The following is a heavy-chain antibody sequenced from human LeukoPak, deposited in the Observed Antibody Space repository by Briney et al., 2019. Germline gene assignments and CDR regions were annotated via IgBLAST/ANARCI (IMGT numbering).Heavy chain of an antibody. V-gene: IGHV4-59*01. D-gene: IGHD5-24*01. Sequence: KPSETLSLTCTVSGGSISSYYWSWIRQPPGKGLEWIGYIYYSGSTNYNPSLKSRVTISVDTSKNQFSLKLSSVTAADTAVYYCAIGGKEMATITTFDYWGQGTLVTVSS. CDR1: GGSISSYY. CDR2: IYYSGST. J-gene: IGHJ4*02. CDR3: AIGGKEMATITTFDY.